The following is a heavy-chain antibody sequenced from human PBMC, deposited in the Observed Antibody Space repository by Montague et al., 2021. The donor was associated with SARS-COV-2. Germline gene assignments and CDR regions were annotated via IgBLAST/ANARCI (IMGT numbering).Heavy chain of an antibody. CDR2: INHSGST. V-gene: IGHV4-34*01. Sequence: SETLSLTCAVYGGSFSGYYWSWIRQPPGKGLEWIGKINHSGSTNYNPSLKSRVTISVDTSKNQFSLKLSSVTAADTAVYYCARGLAELRYFDWYHYYFDYWGQGTLVTVSS. D-gene: IGHD3-9*01. CDR3: ARGLAELRYFDWYHYYFDY. J-gene: IGHJ4*02. CDR1: GGSFSGYY.